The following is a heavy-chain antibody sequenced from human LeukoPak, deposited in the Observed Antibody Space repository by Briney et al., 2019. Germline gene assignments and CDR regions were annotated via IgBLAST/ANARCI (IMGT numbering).Heavy chain of an antibody. V-gene: IGHV4-34*01. D-gene: IGHD3-22*01. Sequence: SETLSLTCAVYGGSFSGYYWSWIRQPPGKGLEWIGEINHSGSTNYNPSLKSRVTISVDTSKNQFSLKLSSVTAADTAVYYCARAPHDSSGYYGFDYWGQGTLVTVSS. J-gene: IGHJ4*02. CDR2: INHSGST. CDR1: GGSFSGYY. CDR3: ARAPHDSSGYYGFDY.